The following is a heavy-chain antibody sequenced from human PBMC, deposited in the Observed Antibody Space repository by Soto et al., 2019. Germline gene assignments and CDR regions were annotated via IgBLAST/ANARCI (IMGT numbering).Heavy chain of an antibody. CDR1: GYALNGNY. CDR3: AREVRAAAGILNCFDP. V-gene: IGHV1-2*02. D-gene: IGHD6-13*01. Sequence: ASAKVCCKDPGYALNGNYMHWVRQAPGQGLEWMGWIDPYDGTTNNAQKFQGRVTMTRDESISTAYMELSSLRSEDTAVYYCAREVRAAAGILNCFDPWGQGTLVTVSS. J-gene: IGHJ5*02. CDR2: IDPYDGTT.